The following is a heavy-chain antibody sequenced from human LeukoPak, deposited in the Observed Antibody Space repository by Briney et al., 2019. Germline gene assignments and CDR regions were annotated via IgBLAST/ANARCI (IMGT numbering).Heavy chain of an antibody. CDR1: GLTVSGNY. J-gene: IGHJ4*02. Sequence: GGSLRLSCAASGLTVSGNYMSWVRQAPGKGLEWVSGISASGSNTYYADSVKGRFTISRDNSKNTLYLQMNSLRAEDTAVYYCAKGAAGPEYWGQGTLVTVSS. CDR3: AKGAAGPEY. D-gene: IGHD6-13*01. CDR2: ISASGSNT. V-gene: IGHV3-23*01.